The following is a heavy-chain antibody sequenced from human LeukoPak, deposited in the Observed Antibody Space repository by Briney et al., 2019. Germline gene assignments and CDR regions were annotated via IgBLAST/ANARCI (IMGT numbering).Heavy chain of an antibody. J-gene: IGHJ4*02. CDR2: IYHSGST. CDR3: ARGIRRRSYYVH. D-gene: IGHD3-16*01. CDR1: GGSISSGDYY. Sequence: PSETLSLTCTVSGGSISSGDYYWSWIRQPPGKGLEWIGYIYHSGSTYYNPSLKSRVTISVDRSKNQFSLKLSSVTAADTAVYYCARGIRRRSYYVHWGQGTLVTVSS. V-gene: IGHV4-30-2*01.